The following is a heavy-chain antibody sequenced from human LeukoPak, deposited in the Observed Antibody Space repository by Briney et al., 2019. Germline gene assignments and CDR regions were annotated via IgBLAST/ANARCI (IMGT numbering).Heavy chain of an antibody. CDR3: ARRVIAARPDWFDP. V-gene: IGHV4-39*01. CDR2: IYYSGST. J-gene: IGHJ5*02. D-gene: IGHD6-6*01. CDR1: GGSISSGSYY. Sequence: PSETLSLTCTVSGGSISSGSYYWGWIRQPPGKGLEWIGSIYYSGSTYYNPSLKSRVTISVDTSKNQFSLKLSSVTAADTAVYYCARRVIAARPDWFDPWGQGTLVTVSS.